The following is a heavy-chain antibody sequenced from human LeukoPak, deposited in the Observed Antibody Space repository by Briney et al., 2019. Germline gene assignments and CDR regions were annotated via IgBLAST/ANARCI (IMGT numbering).Heavy chain of an antibody. CDR3: AKTTTGYSSGRYPGWPVDY. V-gene: IGHV3-23*01. CDR2: ISGSGGIT. J-gene: IGHJ4*02. D-gene: IGHD6-19*01. CDR1: GFTFSSDA. Sequence: GGSLRLSCAASGFTFSSDAIYWVRQAPGKGLEWVSGISGSGGITYFADPVKGRFTISRDNSKNTVYLQMNSLRVEDTAVYYCAKTTTGYSSGRYPGWPVDYWGQGTLVTVSS.